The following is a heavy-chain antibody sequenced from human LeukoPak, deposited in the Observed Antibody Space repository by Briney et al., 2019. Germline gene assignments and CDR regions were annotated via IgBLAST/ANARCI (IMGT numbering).Heavy chain of an antibody. D-gene: IGHD1-26*01. V-gene: IGHV3-74*03. Sequence: GGSLRLSCAASGFTFSNYWMHWVRQAPGMGLVWVSRIDSAGNSATYADSVKGRFTLSRDNAKNTLYLQMNSLRAEDTAVYYCASSTYSGSHWDAFDIWGQGTMVTVSS. CDR1: GFTFSNYW. CDR2: IDSAGNSA. CDR3: ASSTYSGSHWDAFDI. J-gene: IGHJ3*02.